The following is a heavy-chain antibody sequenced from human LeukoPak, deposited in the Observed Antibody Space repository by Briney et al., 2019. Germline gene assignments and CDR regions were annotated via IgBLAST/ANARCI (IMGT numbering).Heavy chain of an antibody. D-gene: IGHD3-9*01. J-gene: IGHJ6*04. CDR3: ARDAEYYDIWGDV. CDR1: GFTFSSYS. V-gene: IGHV3-21*01. Sequence: AGGSLRLSCAASGFTFSSYSMNWVRQAPGKGLEWVSSISSSSSYIYYADSVKGRFTISRDNAKNSLYLQMNSLRAEDTAVYYCARDAEYYDIWGDVWGKGTTVTVSS. CDR2: ISSSSSYI.